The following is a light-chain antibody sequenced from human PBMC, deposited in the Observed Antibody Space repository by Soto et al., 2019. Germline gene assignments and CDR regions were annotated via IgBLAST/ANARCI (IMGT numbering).Light chain of an antibody. J-gene: IGKJ4*01. V-gene: IGKV1-39*01. CDR3: QQSYSGPLT. Sequence: DIQMTQSPSSLSASVGDRVTITCRASQSISSYLNWYQQKPWKAPKVLIYAASSLQSGVPSRFSGIGSGTDFTLSISSLQPEDFATYYCQQSYSGPLTFGGGTKVEIK. CDR2: AAS. CDR1: QSISSY.